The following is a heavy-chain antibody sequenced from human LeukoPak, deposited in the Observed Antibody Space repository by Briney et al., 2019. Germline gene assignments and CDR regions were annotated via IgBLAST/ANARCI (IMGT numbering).Heavy chain of an antibody. CDR1: GFTFDDYA. V-gene: IGHV3-33*08. Sequence: PGRSLRLSCAASGFTFDDYAMHWVRQAPGKGLEWVAVIWSDGSDKYYADSVKGRFTISRDNSKNTLYLQMNSLRDEDTAVYYCARDVSSGSYGAFQHWGQGTLVTVSS. D-gene: IGHD3-10*02. CDR3: ARDVSSGSYGAFQH. CDR2: IWSDGSDK. J-gene: IGHJ1*01.